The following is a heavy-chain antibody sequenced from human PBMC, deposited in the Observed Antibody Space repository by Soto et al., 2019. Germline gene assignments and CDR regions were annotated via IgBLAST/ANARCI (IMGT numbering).Heavy chain of an antibody. CDR3: ARLGFYYQSLDP. D-gene: IGHD3-22*01. V-gene: IGHV4-39*01. CDR2: VHISEKA. J-gene: IGHJ5*02. Sequence: SETLSLTCSVSGDSISRSSHYWGWIRQPPGKGLEWIGSVHISEKAYHNPSLKSRVSVLMDTSKNEFSLRLSSVTAADTAVYFCARLGFYYQSLDPWGPGTLVTVSS. CDR1: GDSISRSSHY.